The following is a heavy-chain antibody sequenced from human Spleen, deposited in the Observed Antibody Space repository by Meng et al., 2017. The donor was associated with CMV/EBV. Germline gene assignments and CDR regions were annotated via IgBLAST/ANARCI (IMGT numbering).Heavy chain of an antibody. V-gene: IGHV1-58*01. CDR1: GFTFASSA. J-gene: IGHJ5*02. CDR2: IVVGSGNT. CDR3: AAVDPLNSSPFDP. Sequence: SVKVSCKASGFTFASSAVQWVRQARGQRLEWIGWIVVGSGNTNYAQKFQERATITRDMSTSTAYMELSSLRSEDTAVYYCAAVDPLNSSPFDPWGQGTLVTVSS. D-gene: IGHD6-13*01.